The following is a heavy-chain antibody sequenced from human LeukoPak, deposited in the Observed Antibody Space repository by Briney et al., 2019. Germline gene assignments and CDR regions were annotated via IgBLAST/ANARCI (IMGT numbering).Heavy chain of an antibody. CDR1: GFTFSSYT. Sequence: GGSLRLSCAASGFTFSSYTMNWVRQAPGKGLEWVSSIAGSSGYISYADSVKGRFTISRDNAKKSLYLQMTSLTAEDTTVYYCARDRGAYCGGDCYLGFDYWGRGTLVTVSS. V-gene: IGHV3-21*01. CDR2: IAGSSGYI. D-gene: IGHD2-21*02. J-gene: IGHJ4*01. CDR3: ARDRGAYCGGDCYLGFDY.